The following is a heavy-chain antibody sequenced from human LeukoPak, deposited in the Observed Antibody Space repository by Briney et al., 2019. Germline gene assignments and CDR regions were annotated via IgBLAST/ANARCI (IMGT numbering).Heavy chain of an antibody. J-gene: IGHJ4*02. CDR2: IIPIFGTA. V-gene: IGHV1-69*06. CDR3: ASDSTMVRGVIIYFDY. CDR1: GGTFSSYA. D-gene: IGHD3-10*01. Sequence: GASVKVSCQASGGTFSSYAISWVRQAPGQGLEWVGRIIPIFGTANYAQKFQGRVTITADKSTSTAYMELSSLRSEDTAVYYCASDSTMVRGVIIYFDYWGQGTLVTVSS.